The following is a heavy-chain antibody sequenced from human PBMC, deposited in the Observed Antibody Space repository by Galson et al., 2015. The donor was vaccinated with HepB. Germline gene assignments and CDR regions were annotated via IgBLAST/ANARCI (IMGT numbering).Heavy chain of an antibody. J-gene: IGHJ4*02. V-gene: IGHV3-11*06. CDR3: ARGTHFSSSWYLEFDY. D-gene: IGHD6-13*01. CDR1: GFTFSDYY. Sequence: SLRLSCAASGFTFSDYYMSWIRQAPGKGLEWVSYISSSSYTNYADSVKGRFTISRDNAKNSLYLQMNSLRAEDTAVYYCARGTHFSSSWYLEFDYWGQGTLVTVSS. CDR2: ISSSSYT.